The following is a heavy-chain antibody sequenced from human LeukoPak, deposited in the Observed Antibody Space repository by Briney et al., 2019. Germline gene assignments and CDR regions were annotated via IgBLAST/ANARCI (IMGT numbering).Heavy chain of an antibody. CDR3: ARDSHDYGSFDY. CDR1: GGSVSSGSYY. J-gene: IGHJ4*02. V-gene: IGHV4-61*01. CDR2: IYYSGST. Sequence: SETLSLTCTVSGGSVSSGSYYWSWIRQPPGKGLEWIGYIYYSGSTNYNPSLKSRVTISVDTSKNQFSLKLSSVTAADTAVYYCARDSHDYGSFDYWGQGTLVTVSS. D-gene: IGHD4-17*01.